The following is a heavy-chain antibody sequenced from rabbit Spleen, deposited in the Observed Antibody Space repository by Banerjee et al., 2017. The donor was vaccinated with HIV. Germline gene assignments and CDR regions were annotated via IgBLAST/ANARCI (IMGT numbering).Heavy chain of an antibody. D-gene: IGHD1-1*01. V-gene: IGHV1S40*01. J-gene: IGHJ6*01. Sequence: QSLEESGGDLVKPGTSLTLTCTASGFSLSNNYVMCWVRQAPGKGLEWIACIEGGPSSFTYFASWAKGRFTISKTSSTTVTLQMTSLTAADTATYFCARDTSSSFSSYGMDLWGQGTLVTVS. CDR1: GFSLSNNYV. CDR3: ARDTSSSFSSYGMDL. CDR2: IEGGPSSFT.